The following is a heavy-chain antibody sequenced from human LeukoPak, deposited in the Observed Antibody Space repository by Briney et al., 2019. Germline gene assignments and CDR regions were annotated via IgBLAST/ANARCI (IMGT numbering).Heavy chain of an antibody. V-gene: IGHV3-23*01. Sequence: GSLRLSCSASGFTFSSFAMSWVRQAPGKGLEWVSGISGSGGSTYYADPMKGRFTISRDNSKNTLYLQINSLRAEDTAVYYCAKDFSVGVTMIRGPFDPWGQGTLVTVSS. CDR1: GFTFSSFA. CDR3: AKDFSVGVTMIRGPFDP. CDR2: ISGSGGST. J-gene: IGHJ5*02. D-gene: IGHD3-10*01.